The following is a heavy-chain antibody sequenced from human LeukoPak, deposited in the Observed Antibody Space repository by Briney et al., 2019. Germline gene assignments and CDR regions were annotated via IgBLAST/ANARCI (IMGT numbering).Heavy chain of an antibody. CDR1: GFTFSTYS. CDR3: ARTYTSSHFDF. V-gene: IGHV3-48*01. J-gene: IGHJ4*02. Sequence: GGSLRLSGAASGFTFSTYSMNWVRQAPGKGLEWISYISSSSSTIYYADSVKGRFTISRDNAKNSLYLQMNSLRAEDTAVYYCARTYTSSHFDFWGQGTLVTVSS. D-gene: IGHD6-13*01. CDR2: ISSSSSTI.